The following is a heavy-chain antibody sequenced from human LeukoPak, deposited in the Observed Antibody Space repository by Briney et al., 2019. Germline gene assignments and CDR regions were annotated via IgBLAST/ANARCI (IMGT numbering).Heavy chain of an antibody. CDR3: ASAPRQGSIGGLDY. CDR2: IYYTGTT. J-gene: IGHJ4*02. Sequence: PSETLPLTCTVSGDSISSYYWGWIRQPPGKGLEWIGAIYYTGTTYYNPSLRSRVTISVDTSKNHFSLKLSSVTAADTALYYCASAPRQGSIGGLDYWGQGTLVTVSS. D-gene: IGHD3-16*01. V-gene: IGHV4-39*02. CDR1: GDSISSYY.